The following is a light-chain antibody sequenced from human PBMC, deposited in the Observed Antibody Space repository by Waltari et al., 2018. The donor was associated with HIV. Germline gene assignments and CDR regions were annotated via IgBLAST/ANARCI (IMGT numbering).Light chain of an antibody. J-gene: IGLJ2*01. Sequence: SYELTQPPSVSVSPGQTASITCSGAKLGDKYACWYQQKPGQSPVLVIYQDSKRPSGIPERFSGSNSGNTATLTISGTQAMDEADYYCQAWDSSTARFGGGTKLTVL. CDR3: QAWDSSTAR. V-gene: IGLV3-1*01. CDR2: QDS. CDR1: KLGDKY.